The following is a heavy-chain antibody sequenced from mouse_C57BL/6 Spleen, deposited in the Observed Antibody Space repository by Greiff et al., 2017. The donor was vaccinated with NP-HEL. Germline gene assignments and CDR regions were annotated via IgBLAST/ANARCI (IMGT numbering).Heavy chain of an antibody. D-gene: IGHD1-1*01. J-gene: IGHJ4*01. CDR3: AIVALNYGYYAMDY. Sequence: QVQLQQSGAELVRPGTSVKVSCKASGYAFTNYLIEWVKQRPGQGLEWIGVINPGSGGTNYNEKFKGKATLTADKSSSTAYMPLSSLTSEDSAVYFCAIVALNYGYYAMDYWGQGTSVTVSS. CDR1: GYAFTNYL. V-gene: IGHV1-54*01. CDR2: INPGSGGT.